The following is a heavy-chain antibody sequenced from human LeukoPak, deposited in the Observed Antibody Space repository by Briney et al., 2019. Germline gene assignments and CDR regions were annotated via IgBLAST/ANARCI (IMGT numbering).Heavy chain of an antibody. Sequence: GGSLRLSCAASGFTFSSYGMHWVRQAPGKGLEWVAVISYDGSNKYYADSVKGRFTISRDNSKNTLYLQINSLRAEDTAVYYCARGKAYYYGSGSYHQRWFDPWGQGTLVTVSS. CDR1: GFTFSSYG. V-gene: IGHV3-30*03. CDR2: ISYDGSNK. J-gene: IGHJ5*02. D-gene: IGHD3-10*01. CDR3: ARGKAYYYGSGSYHQRWFDP.